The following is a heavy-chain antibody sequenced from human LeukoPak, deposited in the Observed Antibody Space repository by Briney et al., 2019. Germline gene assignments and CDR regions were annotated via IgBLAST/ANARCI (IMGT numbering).Heavy chain of an antibody. J-gene: IGHJ4*02. V-gene: IGHV4-34*01. D-gene: IGHD6-13*01. Sequence: PSETLSLTCAVYGGSFSGYYWSWLRQPPGKGLEWIGEINHSGSTNYNPSLKSRVTISVDTSKNQFSLKLSSVTAADTAVYYCARVWVRGSSWFPRGYFDYWGQGTLVTVSS. CDR2: INHSGST. CDR1: GGSFSGYY. CDR3: ARVWVRGSSWFPRGYFDY.